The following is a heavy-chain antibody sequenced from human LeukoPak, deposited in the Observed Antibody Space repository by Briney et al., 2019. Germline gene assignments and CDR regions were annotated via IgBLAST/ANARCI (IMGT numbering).Heavy chain of an antibody. Sequence: SETLSLTCTVSGGSISSYYWSWIRQPAGKGLEWIGRIYTSGSTNYNPPLKSRVTMSVDTSKNQFSLKLSSVTAADTAVYYCARGLSIAAALNWFDPWGQGTLVTVSS. CDR1: GGSISSYY. V-gene: IGHV4-4*07. J-gene: IGHJ5*02. D-gene: IGHD6-13*01. CDR3: ARGLSIAAALNWFDP. CDR2: IYTSGST.